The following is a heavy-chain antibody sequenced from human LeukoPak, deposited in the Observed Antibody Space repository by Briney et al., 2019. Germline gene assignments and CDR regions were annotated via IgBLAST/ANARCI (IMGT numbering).Heavy chain of an antibody. Sequence: NPSETLSLTCTVSGGSISSSSYYWGWIRQPPGKGLEWIGSIYYSGSTYYNPSLKSRVTISVDTSKNQFSLKLSSVTAADTAVYYCARDGRYCSSTSCDDAFDIWGQGTMVTVSS. CDR2: IYYSGST. D-gene: IGHD2-2*01. CDR1: GGSISSSSYY. CDR3: ARDGRYCSSTSCDDAFDI. J-gene: IGHJ3*02. V-gene: IGHV4-39*02.